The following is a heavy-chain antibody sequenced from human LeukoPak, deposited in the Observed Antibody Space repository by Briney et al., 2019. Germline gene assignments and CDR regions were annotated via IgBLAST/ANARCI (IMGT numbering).Heavy chain of an antibody. J-gene: IGHJ4*02. V-gene: IGHV4-61*02. CDR3: ARGYFDSRGYSNPFDY. D-gene: IGHD3-22*01. CDR2: IYTSGST. Sequence: SETLSLTCTVSGGSISSGSYYWSWIRQPAGKGLEWIGRIYTSGSTNYNPSLKSRVTISVDTSKNQFSLKLTSVTAADTAVYYRARGYFDSRGYSNPFDYWGQGALVIVSS. CDR1: GGSISSGSYY.